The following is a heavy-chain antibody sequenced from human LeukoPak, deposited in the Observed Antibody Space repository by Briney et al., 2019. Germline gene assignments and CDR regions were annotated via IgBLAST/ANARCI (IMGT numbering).Heavy chain of an antibody. CDR1: GFTFSSYA. Sequence: GGSLRLSCAASGFTFSSYAMSWVRQAPGKGLEWVSAISGSGGSTYYADSVKGRFTISRDNSKNTLYLQMNSLRAEDTAVYYCAKEGRYYGSGSYSYYFDYGGQGTLVTVSS. J-gene: IGHJ4*02. D-gene: IGHD3-10*01. CDR3: AKEGRYYGSGSYSYYFDY. V-gene: IGHV3-23*01. CDR2: ISGSGGST.